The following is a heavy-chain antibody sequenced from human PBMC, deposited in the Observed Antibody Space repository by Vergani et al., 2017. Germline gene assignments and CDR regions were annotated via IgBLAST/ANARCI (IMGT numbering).Heavy chain of an antibody. CDR3: AIDQRDGYNYWYFDL. V-gene: IGHV4-39*07. J-gene: IGHJ2*01. Sequence: QLQLQESGPGLVKPSETLSLTCTVSGGSISSSSYYWGWIRQPPGKGLEWIGSIYYSGSTYYNPSLKSRVTISVDTSKNQFSLKLSSVTAADTAVYYCAIDQRDGYNYWYFDLWGRGTLVTVSS. CDR2: IYYSGST. CDR1: GGSISSSSYY. D-gene: IGHD5-24*01.